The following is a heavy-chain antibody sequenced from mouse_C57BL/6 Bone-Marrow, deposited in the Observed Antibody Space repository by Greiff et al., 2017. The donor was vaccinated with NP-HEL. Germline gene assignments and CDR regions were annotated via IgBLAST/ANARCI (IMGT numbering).Heavy chain of an antibody. CDR1: GYTFTSYW. J-gene: IGHJ4*01. D-gene: IGHD1-1*01. V-gene: IGHV1-55*01. CDR3: AYYGSSPGAMDH. Sequence: QVQLQQPGAELVKPGASVKMSCKASGYTFTSYWITWVKQRPGQGLEWIGDIYPGSGSTNYNEKFKSKATLTVDTSSSTAYMQLSSLTSEDSAVYYCAYYGSSPGAMDHWGQGTSVTVSS. CDR2: IYPGSGST.